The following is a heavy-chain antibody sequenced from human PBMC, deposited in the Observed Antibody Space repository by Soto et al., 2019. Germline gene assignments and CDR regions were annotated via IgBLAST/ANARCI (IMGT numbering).Heavy chain of an antibody. Sequence: GGSLRLSCAASGFTFDDYAMHWVRQAPGKGLEWVSGISWNSGSIGYADSVKGRFTISRDNAKNSLYLQMNSLRAEDTALYYCAKDASSGWYNPNSNWFDPWGQGALGTVSS. D-gene: IGHD6-19*01. CDR2: ISWNSGSI. V-gene: IGHV3-9*01. CDR3: AKDASSGWYNPNSNWFDP. J-gene: IGHJ5*02. CDR1: GFTFDDYA.